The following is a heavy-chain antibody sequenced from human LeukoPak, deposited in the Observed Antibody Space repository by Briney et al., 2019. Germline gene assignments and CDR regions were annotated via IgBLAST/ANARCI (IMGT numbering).Heavy chain of an antibody. CDR3: ARGGRGIAAAGNWFDP. J-gene: IGHJ5*02. D-gene: IGHD6-13*01. CDR1: GGSISSGSYY. V-gene: IGHV4-61*02. Sequence: PSETLSLTCTVSGGSISSGSYYWSWIRQPAGKGLEWIGRINTSGSTNCNPSLKSRVSISVDMSKNQLSLKLSSVTAADTAVYYCARGGRGIAAAGNWFDPWGQGTLVTVSS. CDR2: INTSGST.